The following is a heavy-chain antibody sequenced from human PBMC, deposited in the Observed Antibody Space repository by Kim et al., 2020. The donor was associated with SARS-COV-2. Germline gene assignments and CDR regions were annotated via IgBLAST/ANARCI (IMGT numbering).Heavy chain of an antibody. Sequence: GGSLRLSCAASGFTFSSYWMHWVRQAPGKGLVWVSRINSDGSSTSYADSVKGRFTISRDNAKNTLYLQMNSLRAEDTAVYYCARGGGGGYYSYYYGMDVWGQGTTVTVSS. CDR2: INSDGSST. J-gene: IGHJ6*02. CDR3: ARGGGGGYYSYYYGMDV. V-gene: IGHV3-74*01. CDR1: GFTFSSYW. D-gene: IGHD2-15*01.